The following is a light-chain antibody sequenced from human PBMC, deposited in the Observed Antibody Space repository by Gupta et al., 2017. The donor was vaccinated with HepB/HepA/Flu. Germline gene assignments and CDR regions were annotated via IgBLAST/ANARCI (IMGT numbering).Light chain of an antibody. CDR2: EVS. V-gene: IGLV2-8*01. J-gene: IGLJ3*02. CDR1: SSDVGAYNY. Sequence: QSALTQPPSASGSAGQSVTLSCTGTSSDVGAYNYVSWYQQPPGKAPKLMIYEVSKRPSGVPGRFSGSKSGNTASLTVSGRQAEDEADYYCSSYAGSNNWVFGGGTKLTVL. CDR3: SSYAGSNNWV.